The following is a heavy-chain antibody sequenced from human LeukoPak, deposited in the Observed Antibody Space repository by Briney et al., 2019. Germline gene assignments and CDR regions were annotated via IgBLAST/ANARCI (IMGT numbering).Heavy chain of an antibody. J-gene: IGHJ4*02. CDR3: AKWAAIGYCDSSGYYPYYFDY. V-gene: IGHV1-18*01. Sequence: GASVKVSCKASGYTFTSFGISWVRQAPGQGLEWMGWISAYNGNTNYAQKLQGRVTMTTDTSTSTVYRELWSLRSDDTAVYYCAKWAAIGYCDSSGYYPYYFDYWGQGTLVTVSS. D-gene: IGHD3-22*01. CDR2: ISAYNGNT. CDR1: GYTFTSFG.